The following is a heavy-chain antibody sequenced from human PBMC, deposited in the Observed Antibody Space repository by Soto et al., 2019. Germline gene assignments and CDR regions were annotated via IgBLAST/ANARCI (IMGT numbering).Heavy chain of an antibody. CDR3: AGYYGILTGYNY. J-gene: IGHJ4*02. Sequence: SETLSLTCTVSGGSISSYYWSWIRQPPGKGLEWIGYIYYSGSTNYNPSLKSRVTISVDTSKNQFSLKLSSVTAADTAVYYCAGYYGILTGYNYWGQGTLVTVSS. D-gene: IGHD3-9*01. V-gene: IGHV4-59*01. CDR2: IYYSGST. CDR1: GGSISSYY.